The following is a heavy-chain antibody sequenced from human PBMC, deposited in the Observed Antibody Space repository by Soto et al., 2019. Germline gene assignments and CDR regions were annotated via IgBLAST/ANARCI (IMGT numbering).Heavy chain of an antibody. CDR3: TTVDDFWSGYYNYYYYDIDF. V-gene: IGHV3-15*01. D-gene: IGHD3-3*01. Sequence: GGSMRLSCAASGFTFSKVWMSWVRQAPGKGLEWVGRIKTKTDGGTTDYGAPVNGRFTISRDDSKSALYLQMDSLKTEDTAVYYCTTVDDFWSGYYNYYYYDIDFWGQGPTVTVSS. J-gene: IGHJ6*02. CDR2: IKTKTDGGTT. CDR1: GFTFSKVW.